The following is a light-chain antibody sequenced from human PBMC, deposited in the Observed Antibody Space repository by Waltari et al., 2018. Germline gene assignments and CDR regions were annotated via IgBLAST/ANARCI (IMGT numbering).Light chain of an antibody. CDR2: WAS. V-gene: IGKV4-1*01. CDR3: QQYYSTTSIT. Sequence: DIVMTQSPDSLAVSLGERANINCKSSESVLYSSNNKNYLAWYQQKPGQPPKLLIYWASTRESGVPDRFSGSGSGTDFTLTISSLQAEDVAVYYCQQYYSTTSITFGQGTRLEIK. CDR1: ESVLYSSNNKNY. J-gene: IGKJ5*01.